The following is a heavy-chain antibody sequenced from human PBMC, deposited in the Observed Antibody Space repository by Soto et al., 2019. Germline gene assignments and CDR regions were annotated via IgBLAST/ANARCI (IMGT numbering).Heavy chain of an antibody. CDR2: IYYSGST. V-gene: IGHV4-31*03. CDR3: ARGEYYYDTGGYFDL. CDR1: GGSISSGGYY. J-gene: IGHJ2*01. Sequence: QVQLQESGPGLVKPSQTLSLTCTVSGGSISSGGYYWSWIRQHPRKGLEWIGYIYYSGSTYYNPSLKRRVTILVDTSKNQFSLKLSSVTAADTAVYYCARGEYYYDTGGYFDLWGRGTLVTVSS. D-gene: IGHD3-22*01.